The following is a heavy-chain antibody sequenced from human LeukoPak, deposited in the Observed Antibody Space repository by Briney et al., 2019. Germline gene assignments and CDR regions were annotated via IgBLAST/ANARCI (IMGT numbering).Heavy chain of an antibody. D-gene: IGHD3-10*02. CDR3: AELGITMIGGV. J-gene: IGHJ6*04. CDR2: ISSSGGTT. Sequence: GGSLRLSCAASGFTFSSYAMSWVRQAPGKGLEWVSGISSSGGTTYYADSVKGRFTISRDNPKNTLYLQMNSLRAEDTAVYYCAELGITMIGGVWGKGTTVTISS. CDR1: GFTFSSYA. V-gene: IGHV3-23*01.